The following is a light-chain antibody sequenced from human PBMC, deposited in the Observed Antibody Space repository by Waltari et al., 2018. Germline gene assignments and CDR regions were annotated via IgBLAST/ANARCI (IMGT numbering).Light chain of an antibody. CDR1: QSVSSY. CDR2: DAS. CDR3: HQRSNWPIT. V-gene: IGKV3-11*01. Sequence: FPATLSLSPGERATLSCRASQSVSSYLVWYQQKPGQTPRLVIYDASTRAPGIPARFSGSGSGTDFTLTISSLDPEDFAVYYCHQRSNWPITFGQGTRLEIK. J-gene: IGKJ5*01.